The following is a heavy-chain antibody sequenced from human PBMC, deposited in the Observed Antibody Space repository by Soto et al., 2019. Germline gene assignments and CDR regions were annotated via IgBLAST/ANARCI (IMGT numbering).Heavy chain of an antibody. CDR2: IYHSGST. D-gene: IGHD6-19*01. J-gene: IGHJ4*02. CDR1: GGSVSSTNW. CDR3: ASDRAVSARGCFDY. V-gene: IGHV4-4*02. Sequence: QVQLQESGPGLVEPSGTLSLTCAVSGGSVSSTNWWSWVRLPPGKGLEWIGEIYHSGSTYYNPSRKSRVTRSVSKSKSQFSLRLSSVTAADTAVYFCASDRAVSARGCFDYWGQGTLVTGSS.